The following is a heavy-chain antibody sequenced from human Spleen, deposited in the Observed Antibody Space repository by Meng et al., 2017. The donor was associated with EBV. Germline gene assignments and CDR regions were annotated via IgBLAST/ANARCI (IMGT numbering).Heavy chain of an antibody. J-gene: IGHJ4*02. CDR1: GGSISSYY. V-gene: IGHV4-59*01. CDR3: ARSRARGAPDY. CDR2: IYYSGST. D-gene: IGHD1-26*01. Sequence: QVRLQEPGPGLVKPSETLSLTCTVFGGSISSYYWSWIRQPPGKGLEWIGYIYYSGSTNYNPSLKSRVTISVDTSKNQFSLKLSSVTAADTAVYYCARSRARGAPDYWGQGTLVTVSS.